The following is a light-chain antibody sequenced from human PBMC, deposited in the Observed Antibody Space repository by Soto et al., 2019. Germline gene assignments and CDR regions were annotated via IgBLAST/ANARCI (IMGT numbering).Light chain of an antibody. J-gene: IGKJ1*01. CDR3: QQYGSSPWT. Sequence: EIVWTQSPDSVSWSRVEVGAPGFMVSYSVRSDCLAWYQHKRGQAPRLVIFGASSRATGIPERFSGSGSGTDFTLTITRLEPEDFAVYYCQQYGSSPWTFGQGTKVDIK. V-gene: IGKV3-20*01. CDR2: GAS. CDR1: YSVRSDC.